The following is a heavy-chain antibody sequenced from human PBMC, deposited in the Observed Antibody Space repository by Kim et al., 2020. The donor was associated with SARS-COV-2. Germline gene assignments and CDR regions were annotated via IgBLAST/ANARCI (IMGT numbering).Heavy chain of an antibody. V-gene: IGHV4-31*02. Sequence: NPSLKSRVTISVETSKNQFSLKLSSVTAAETAVYYCARGSTLLGATGVGYWGQGNLVTVSS. CDR3: ARGSTLLGATGVGY. J-gene: IGHJ4*02. D-gene: IGHD1-26*01.